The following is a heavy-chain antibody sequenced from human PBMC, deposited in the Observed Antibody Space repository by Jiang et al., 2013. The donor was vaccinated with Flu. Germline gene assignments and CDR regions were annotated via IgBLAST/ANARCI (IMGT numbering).Heavy chain of an antibody. CDR2: MNPNSGNT. V-gene: IGHV1-8*01. Sequence: SVKVSCKASGYTFTSYDINWVRQATGQGLEWMGWMNPNSGNTGYAQKFQGRVTMTRNTSISTAYMELSSLRSEDTAVYYCARVDALGVAEFDYWGQGTLVTVSS. J-gene: IGHJ4*02. CDR1: GYTFTSYD. D-gene: IGHD3-3*01. CDR3: ARVDALGVAEFDY.